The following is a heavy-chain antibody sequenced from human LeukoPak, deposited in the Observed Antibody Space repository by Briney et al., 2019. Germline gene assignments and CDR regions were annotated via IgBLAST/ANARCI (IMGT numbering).Heavy chain of an antibody. D-gene: IGHD3-3*01. CDR2: ISGSGGST. J-gene: IGHJ4*02. Sequence: PGGSLRLSCAASGFTFSSYAMSWVRQAPGKGLEWVSAISGSGGSTYYADSVKGRFTISRDNSKNTLYLQMNSLRAEDTAVYYCAKAQEPEVLRFLEWLLVSFDYWGQGTLVTVSS. V-gene: IGHV3-23*01. CDR1: GFTFSSYA. CDR3: AKAQEPEVLRFLEWLLVSFDY.